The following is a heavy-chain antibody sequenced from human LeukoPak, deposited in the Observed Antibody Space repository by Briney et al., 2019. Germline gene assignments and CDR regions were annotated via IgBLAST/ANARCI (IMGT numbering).Heavy chain of an antibody. CDR3: ARLDSRSYDYVWGSYRHIGFDY. V-gene: IGHV4-39*07. CDR2: IYYGGNT. Sequence: PSETLSLTCTVSGGSISSRDYYWGWIRQPPGKGLEWIGSIYYGGNTYYNPSLKSRVTISVDTSKNQFSLKLSSVTATDTAVYYCARLDSRSYDYVWGSYRHIGFDYWGQGTLVTVSS. CDR1: GGSISSRDYY. J-gene: IGHJ4*02. D-gene: IGHD3-16*02.